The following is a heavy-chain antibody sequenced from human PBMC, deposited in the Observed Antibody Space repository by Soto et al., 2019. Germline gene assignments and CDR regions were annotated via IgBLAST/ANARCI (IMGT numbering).Heavy chain of an antibody. D-gene: IGHD1-1*01. J-gene: IGHJ6*02. CDR2: LNPNSVNT. Sequence: QVQLVQSGAEVKKPGASVKVSCKASGYTFTSYDISWVRQANGQGLEWMGRLNPNSVNTAYAQKFQGRVTMTRNTSISTAYMELSSLRSEDTAVYYCARTTPYYYYAMDVWGQGTTVTVSS. CDR1: GYTFTSYD. CDR3: ARTTPYYYYAMDV. V-gene: IGHV1-8*01.